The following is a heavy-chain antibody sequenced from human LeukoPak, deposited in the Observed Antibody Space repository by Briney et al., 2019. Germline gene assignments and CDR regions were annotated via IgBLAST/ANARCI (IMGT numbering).Heavy chain of an antibody. V-gene: IGHV3-64*04. Sequence: GGSLRLSCSVSGFTFSAHAMHWVRQPPGKGLEFLSSINSNGDSTYHADSVKGRFTISRDNSKNTLFLQMNSLRPEDTAVHYCAKNLGCSSGGYFDYWGQGTLVTVSS. CDR3: AKNLGCSSGGYFDY. D-gene: IGHD6-6*01. J-gene: IGHJ4*02. CDR1: GFTFSAHA. CDR2: INSNGDST.